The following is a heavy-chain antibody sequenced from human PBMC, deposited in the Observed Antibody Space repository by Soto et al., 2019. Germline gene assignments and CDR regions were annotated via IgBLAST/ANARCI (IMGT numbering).Heavy chain of an antibody. Sequence: QVQLVQSGAEVKKPGSSVKVSCKASGGTFGRYTLCWVRQAPGQGLEWMGEITPFQGTSNSAQKFQGRVTITADGSTGTVYMELGSLRSEDTAVYYCARTHFYETGGVFDYFDYWGQGTLVTVSS. J-gene: IGHJ4*02. D-gene: IGHD3-22*01. CDR3: ARTHFYETGGVFDYFDY. CDR1: GGTFGRYT. V-gene: IGHV1-69*01. CDR2: ITPFQGTS.